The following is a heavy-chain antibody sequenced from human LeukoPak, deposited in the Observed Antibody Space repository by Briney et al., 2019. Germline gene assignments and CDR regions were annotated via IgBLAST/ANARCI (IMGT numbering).Heavy chain of an antibody. CDR3: ARRRGPYNWFDP. Sequence: SETLSLTCTVSDGSISSYYWSWIRQPPGKGLEWIGYIYYSGSTNYNPSLKSRVTISVDTSKNQFSLKLSSVTAADTAVYYCARRRGPYNWFDPWGQGTLVTVSS. CDR1: DGSISSYY. V-gene: IGHV4-59*08. J-gene: IGHJ5*02. CDR2: IYYSGST.